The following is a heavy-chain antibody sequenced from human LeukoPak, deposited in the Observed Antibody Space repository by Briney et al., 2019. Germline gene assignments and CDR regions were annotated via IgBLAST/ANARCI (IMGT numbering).Heavy chain of an antibody. CDR3: TTDPKPYSNYDDTKDY. CDR1: GFTFSNAW. CDR2: IKSKTDGGTT. J-gene: IGHJ4*02. D-gene: IGHD4-11*01. V-gene: IGHV3-15*01. Sequence: GGSLRLSCAASGFTFSNAWMSWVRQAPGKGLEWVGRIKSKTDGGTTDYAAPVKGRFTISRDDSKNTLYLQMNSLKTEDIAVYYCTTDPKPYSNYDDTKDYWGQGTLVTVSS.